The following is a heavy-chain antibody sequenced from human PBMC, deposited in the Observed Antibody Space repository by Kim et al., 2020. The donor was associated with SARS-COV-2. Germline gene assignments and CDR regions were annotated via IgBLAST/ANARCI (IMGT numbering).Heavy chain of an antibody. CDR1: GYSFTSYW. J-gene: IGHJ4*02. Sequence: GESLKISCKGSGYSFTSYWIGWVRQMPGKGLEWMGIIYPGDSDTRYSPSFQGQVTISADKSISTAYLQWSSLKASDTAMYYCARSKYYYDSSGSAFDYWGQGTLVTVSS. V-gene: IGHV5-51*01. CDR2: IYPGDSDT. CDR3: ARSKYYYDSSGSAFDY. D-gene: IGHD3-22*01.